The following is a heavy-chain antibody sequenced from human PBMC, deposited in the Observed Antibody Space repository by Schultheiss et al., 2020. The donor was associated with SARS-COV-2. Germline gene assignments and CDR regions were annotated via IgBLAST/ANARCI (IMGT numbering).Heavy chain of an antibody. CDR3: ARSRFLEWFLFDY. Sequence: SETLSLTCAVYGGSFSGYYWSWIRQPPGKGLEWIGYIYYSGSTNYNPSLKSRVTISVDTSKSQFSLKLSSVTAADTAVYYCARSRFLEWFLFDYWGQGTLVTVSS. CDR2: IYYSGST. J-gene: IGHJ4*02. CDR1: GGSFSGYY. V-gene: IGHV4-59*08. D-gene: IGHD3-3*01.